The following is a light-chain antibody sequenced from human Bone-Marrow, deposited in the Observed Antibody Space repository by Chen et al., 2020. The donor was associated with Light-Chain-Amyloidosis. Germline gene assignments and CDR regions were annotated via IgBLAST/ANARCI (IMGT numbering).Light chain of an antibody. V-gene: IGKV3-20*01. CDR3: QQYGSSPFT. CDR1: QSVSNSY. Sequence: EIVXTXSPGTLSLSPGERAXLSCRASQSVSNSYXAWYQQKPGXAPRLVMYGASRRTTGIPDRFXXXGSXXXFTLXISTLXPEDXXVYYCQQYGSSPFTFGPVTKVNIK. CDR2: GAS. J-gene: IGKJ3*01.